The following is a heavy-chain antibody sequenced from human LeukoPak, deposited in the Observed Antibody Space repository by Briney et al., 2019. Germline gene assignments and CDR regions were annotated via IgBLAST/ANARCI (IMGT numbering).Heavy chain of an antibody. D-gene: IGHD3-10*01. Sequence: SETLSLTCTVSGGSISSGDYYWSWIRQPPGKGLEWIGYTYYSGSTYYNPSLKSRVTISVDTSKNQFSLKLSSVTAADTAVYYCAGSRITMVRGVITDRYWGQGTLVTVSS. V-gene: IGHV4-30-4*08. J-gene: IGHJ4*02. CDR1: GGSISSGDYY. CDR2: TYYSGST. CDR3: AGSRITMVRGVITDRY.